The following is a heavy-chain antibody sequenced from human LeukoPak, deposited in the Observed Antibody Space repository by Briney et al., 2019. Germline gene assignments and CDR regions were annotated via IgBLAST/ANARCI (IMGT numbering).Heavy chain of an antibody. V-gene: IGHV3-64*01. CDR1: GFTFSSYA. CDR2: ISSNGGST. D-gene: IGHD6-13*01. J-gene: IGHJ4*02. CDR3: ARSDHLSIAAAGIFDY. Sequence: GGSLRLSCAASGFTFSSYAMHWVRQAPGKGLEYVSAISSNGGSTYYANSVMGRFTISRDNSKNTLYLQMGSLRAEDMAVYYCARSDHLSIAAAGIFDYWGQGTLVTVSS.